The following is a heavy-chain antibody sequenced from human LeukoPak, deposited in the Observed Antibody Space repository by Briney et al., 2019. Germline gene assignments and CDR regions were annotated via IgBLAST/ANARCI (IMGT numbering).Heavy chain of an antibody. V-gene: IGHV1-2*02. CDR1: GYTFTDYY. J-gene: IGHJ4*02. CDR3: ARGGGGAATGFH. Sequence: GASVKVSCKASGYTFTDYYIHWVRQAPGQGLEWMGWIIPNSGDTNYAQKFQGRVTITRDTSITTAYSELTRLISDDSAVYYCARGGGGAATGFHWGQGSLVTVSS. D-gene: IGHD1-1*01. CDR2: IIPNSGDT.